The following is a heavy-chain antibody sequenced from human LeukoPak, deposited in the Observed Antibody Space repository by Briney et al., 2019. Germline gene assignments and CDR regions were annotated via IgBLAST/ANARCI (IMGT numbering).Heavy chain of an antibody. CDR3: ARLCPQYQLSI. Sequence: GASVKVSCKASGGTFSSYAISWVRQAPGQGLEWMGGIIPIFGTANYAQKFQGRVTITRNTSISTAYMELSSLRSEDTAVYYCARLCPQYQLSIWGQGTMVTVSS. CDR1: GGTFSSYA. J-gene: IGHJ3*02. V-gene: IGHV1-69*05. D-gene: IGHD2-2*01. CDR2: IIPIFGTA.